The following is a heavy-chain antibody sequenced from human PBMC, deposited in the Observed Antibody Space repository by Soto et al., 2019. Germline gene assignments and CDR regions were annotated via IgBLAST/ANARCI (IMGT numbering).Heavy chain of an antibody. V-gene: IGHV2-5*02. CDR3: AHSNLVYYDSSAYSRFDN. CDR1: GFSLSTTGVG. D-gene: IGHD3-22*01. CDR2: IYWDDDR. J-gene: IGHJ4*02. Sequence: TLVNPTQTLTLTCTFSGFSLSTTGVGVGWIRQPPGKALEWLALIYWDDDRRYNPSLESRLTITKDTSKNRVVLTMTNMGPVDTATYYCAHSNLVYYDSSAYSRFDNWGQGTLVTVSS.